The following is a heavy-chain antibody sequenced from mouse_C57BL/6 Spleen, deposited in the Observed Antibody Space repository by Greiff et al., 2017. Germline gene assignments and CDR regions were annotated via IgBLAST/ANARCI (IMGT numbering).Heavy chain of an antibody. Sequence: QVQLQQSGAELVRPGTSVKVSCKASGYAFTNYLIEWVKQRPGQGLEWIGVINPASGGTTYNAKFKGKATLTADKSSSTAYMQLSSLTSEDSAVYVCARSHPDDYGSSPNWYFDVWGTGTTVTVSS. CDR1: GYAFTNYL. CDR2: INPASGGT. J-gene: IGHJ1*03. D-gene: IGHD1-1*01. V-gene: IGHV1-54*01. CDR3: ARSHPDDYGSSPNWYFDV.